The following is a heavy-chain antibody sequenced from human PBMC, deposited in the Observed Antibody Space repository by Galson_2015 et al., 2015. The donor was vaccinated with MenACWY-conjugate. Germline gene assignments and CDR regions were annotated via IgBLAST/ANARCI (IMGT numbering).Heavy chain of an antibody. J-gene: IGHJ6*02. CDR1: GYMFTSYG. V-gene: IGHV1-18*01. CDR3: ARDSQYGMDL. Sequence: SVKVCCKASGYMFTSYGISWVRQGPGQGLEWIGRISGKNENTKYVKKFQDRVAVTTDASTTTAYMELTALKFDDTALYYCARDSQYGMDLWGQGTTVIVS. D-gene: IGHD2/OR15-2a*01. CDR2: ISGKNENT.